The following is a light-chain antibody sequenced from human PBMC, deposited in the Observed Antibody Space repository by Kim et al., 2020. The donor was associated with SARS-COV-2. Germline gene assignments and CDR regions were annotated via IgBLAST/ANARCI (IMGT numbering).Light chain of an antibody. CDR1: SGHSSSA. Sequence: ASVKHTCTLSSGHSSSAIAWHPQQPEKGPRYLMKLDGDGSQSKGDGIPDRLSGSGSGAERFLPISNLQSEEEADYYCQTWGTGIRVFGGGTQLTVL. J-gene: IGLJ3*02. CDR2: LDGDGSQ. V-gene: IGLV4-69*01. CDR3: QTWGTGIRV.